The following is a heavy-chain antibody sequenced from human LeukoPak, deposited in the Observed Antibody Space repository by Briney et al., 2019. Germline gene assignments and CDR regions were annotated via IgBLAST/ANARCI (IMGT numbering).Heavy chain of an antibody. CDR2: IIPILGIA. CDR1: GGTFSSYA. CDR3: AGGGDYDSSATDY. D-gene: IGHD3-22*01. Sequence: ASVKVSCKASGGTFSSYAISWVRQAPGQGLEWMGRIIPILGIANYAQKFQGRVTITADKSTSTAYMELSSLRSGDTAVYYCAGGGDYDSSATDYWGQGTLVTVSS. V-gene: IGHV1-69*04. J-gene: IGHJ4*02.